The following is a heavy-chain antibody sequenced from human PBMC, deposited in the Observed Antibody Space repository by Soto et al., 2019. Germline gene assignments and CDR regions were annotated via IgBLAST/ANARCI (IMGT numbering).Heavy chain of an antibody. J-gene: IGHJ4*02. CDR2: ISYDGSNK. V-gene: IGHV3-30*18. CDR3: AKDRSSYDSSGYYYY. Sequence: GGSLRLSCAASGFTFSSYGMHWVRQAPGKGLGWVAVISYDGSNKYYADSVKGRFTISRDNSKNTLYLQMNSLRAEDTAVYYCAKDRSSYDSSGYYYYWGQGTLVTVSS. CDR1: GFTFSSYG. D-gene: IGHD3-22*01.